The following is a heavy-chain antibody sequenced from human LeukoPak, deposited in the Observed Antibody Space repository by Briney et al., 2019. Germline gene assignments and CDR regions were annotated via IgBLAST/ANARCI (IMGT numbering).Heavy chain of an antibody. CDR3: ARERKSGYSYNIEY. J-gene: IGHJ4*02. D-gene: IGHD5-18*01. CDR2: IYTGGST. V-gene: IGHV4-61*02. CDR1: GGSISSGSYY. Sequence: SQTLSLSCTVSGGSISSGSYYWSWIRQPAGKGLEWIGRIYTGGSTNNNPSLKSRVTISVDTSKNQFSLKLSSVTAADTAVYYCARERKSGYSYNIEYWGQGTLVSVSS.